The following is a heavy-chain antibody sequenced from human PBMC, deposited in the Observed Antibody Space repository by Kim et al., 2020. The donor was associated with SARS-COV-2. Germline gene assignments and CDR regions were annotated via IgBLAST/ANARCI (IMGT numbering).Heavy chain of an antibody. D-gene: IGHD3-22*01. Sequence: VKGRFTISRDNSKNTLYLQMNSLRAEDTAVYYCAKHLGGYYFCRVGAFDIWGQGTMVTVSS. CDR3: AKHLGGYYFCRVGAFDI. V-gene: IGHV3-23*01. J-gene: IGHJ3*02.